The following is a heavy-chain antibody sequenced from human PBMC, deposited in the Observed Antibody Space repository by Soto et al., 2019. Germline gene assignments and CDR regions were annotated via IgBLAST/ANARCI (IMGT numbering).Heavy chain of an antibody. CDR2: ISGSGGST. CDR3: AKDIVATFVGPDSY. CDR1: GFTFSSYA. D-gene: IGHD5-12*01. V-gene: IGHV3-23*01. J-gene: IGHJ4*02. Sequence: GGSLRLSCAASGFTFSSYAMSWVRQAPGKGLEWVSAISGSGGSTYYADSVKGRFTISRDNSKNTLYLQMNSLRAEDTAVYYCAKDIVATFVGPDSYWGQGTLVTVSS.